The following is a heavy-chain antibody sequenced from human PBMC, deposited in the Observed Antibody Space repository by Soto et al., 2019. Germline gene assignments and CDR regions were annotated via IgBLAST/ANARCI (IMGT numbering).Heavy chain of an antibody. CDR2: INPNSGGT. D-gene: IGHD1-26*01. Sequence: ASVKVSCKASGYTFTGYYMHWVRQAPGQGLEWMGWINPNSGGTNYAQKFQGWVTMTRDTSISTAYMELSRLRSDDTAVYYCARGLRGVTGTIYPDGGNYYYYGMDVWGQGTTVTVSS. J-gene: IGHJ6*02. CDR1: GYTFTGYY. CDR3: ARGLRGVTGTIYPDGGNYYYYGMDV. V-gene: IGHV1-2*04.